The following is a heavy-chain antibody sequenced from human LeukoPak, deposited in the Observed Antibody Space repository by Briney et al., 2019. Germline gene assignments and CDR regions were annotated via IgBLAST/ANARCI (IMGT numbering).Heavy chain of an antibody. D-gene: IGHD1-14*01. CDR2: IYYSGST. J-gene: IGHJ4*02. CDR3: ARGLGSYFDY. CDR1: GGSISSYY. Sequence: PSETLSLTCTVSGGSISSYYWSWIRQPPGKGLEWIGYIYYSGSTNCNPSLKSRVTISVDTSKNQFSLKLSSVTAADTAMYYCARGLGSYFDYWGQGTLVTVSS. V-gene: IGHV4-59*01.